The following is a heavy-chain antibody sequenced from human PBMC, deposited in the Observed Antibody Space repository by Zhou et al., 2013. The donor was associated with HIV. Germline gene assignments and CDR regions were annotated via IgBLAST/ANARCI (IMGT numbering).Heavy chain of an antibody. J-gene: IGHJ6*02. Sequence: QVQLVQSGAQLKKPGSSVTVSCRPAGGAFSTHAFSWVRQAPGQRPEWLGGIIPVRKTSDYSQAFQDRFSIIKDDSTTTVYMKLNNLTFDDTAVYYCARGPYDYVWGSYRYNVEGRGGNYYYGMDVWGQGTTVTVSS. CDR3: ARGPYDYVWGSYRYNVEGRGGNYYYGMDV. CDR2: IIPVRKTS. V-gene: IGHV1-69*05. D-gene: IGHD3-16*02. CDR1: GGAFSTHA.